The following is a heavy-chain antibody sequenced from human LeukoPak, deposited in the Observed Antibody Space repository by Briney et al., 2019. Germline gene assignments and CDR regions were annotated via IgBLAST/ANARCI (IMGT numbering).Heavy chain of an antibody. CDR3: ARDAGEQLVHSSFDY. Sequence: PGGSLRLSCAASGFTFSSYSMNWVRQAPGKGLEWVSSISSSSSYIYYADSVKGRFTISRDNAKNSLYLQMNSLRAEDTAVYYCARDAGEQLVHSSFDYWGQGTLVTVSS. J-gene: IGHJ4*02. CDR2: ISSSSSYI. CDR1: GFTFSSYS. V-gene: IGHV3-21*01. D-gene: IGHD6-13*01.